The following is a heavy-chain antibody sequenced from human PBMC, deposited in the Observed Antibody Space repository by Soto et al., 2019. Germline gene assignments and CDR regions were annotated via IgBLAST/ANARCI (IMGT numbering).Heavy chain of an antibody. V-gene: IGHV1-69*12. CDR1: GGTFSSHA. J-gene: IGHJ6*02. D-gene: IGHD3-9*01. CDR3: ARSLRYFDWLSTLHYYYYGMDV. CDR2: IIPIFGTA. Sequence: QVQLVQSGAEVKKPGSSVKVSCKASGGTFSSHAISWVRQAPGQGLEWMGGIIPIFGTANYAQKFQGRVTITADESTSTAYMELSSLRSEDTAVYYCARSLRYFDWLSTLHYYYYGMDVWGQGTTVTVSS.